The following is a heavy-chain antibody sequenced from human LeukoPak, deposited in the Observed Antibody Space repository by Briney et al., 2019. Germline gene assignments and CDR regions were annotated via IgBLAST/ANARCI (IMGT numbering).Heavy chain of an antibody. CDR2: IRSKAYGGTT. Sequence: GGSLRLSCTASGFTFGDYAMSWFRQAPGKGLEWVGFIRSKAYGGTTEYAASVKGRFTISRDDSKSIAYLQMNSLKTEDTAVYYCTRVHEPGSGSSWYGLGYRGQGTLVTVSS. V-gene: IGHV3-49*03. CDR1: GFTFGDYA. D-gene: IGHD6-13*01. J-gene: IGHJ4*02. CDR3: TRVHEPGSGSSWYGLGY.